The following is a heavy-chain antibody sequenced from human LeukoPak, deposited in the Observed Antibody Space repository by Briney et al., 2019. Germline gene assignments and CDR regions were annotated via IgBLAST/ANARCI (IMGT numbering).Heavy chain of an antibody. CDR1: GFTVSDNY. CDR3: VKEARGTTVYY. D-gene: IGHD4-17*01. Sequence: GSLRLSCAASGFTVSDNYMSWVRQTPGGGLEWVSVIFGGSTYYADSVKGRFTISRDNSKNTLYLQLDSLRAEDTAVYYCVKEARGTTVYYWGQGTLVAVSS. V-gene: IGHV3-66*01. CDR2: IFGGST. J-gene: IGHJ4*02.